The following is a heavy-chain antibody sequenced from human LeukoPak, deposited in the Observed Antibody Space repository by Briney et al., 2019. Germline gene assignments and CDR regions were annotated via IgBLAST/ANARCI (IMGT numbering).Heavy chain of an antibody. Sequence: GASVKVSCKASGYTFTSYDINWVRQATGQGLEWMGWMNPNSGNTGYAQKFQGRVTMTRDTSTSTVYMELSSLRSEDTAVYYCARERSGWYRKRDHDAFDLWGQGTMVTVSS. CDR1: GYTFTSYD. J-gene: IGHJ3*01. D-gene: IGHD6-19*01. CDR3: ARERSGWYRKRDHDAFDL. V-gene: IGHV1-8*01. CDR2: MNPNSGNT.